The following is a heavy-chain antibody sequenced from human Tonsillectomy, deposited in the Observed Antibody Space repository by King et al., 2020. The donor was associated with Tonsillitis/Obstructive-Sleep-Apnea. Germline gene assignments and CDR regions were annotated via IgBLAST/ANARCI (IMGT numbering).Heavy chain of an antibody. V-gene: IGHV3-30*18. Sequence: GQRVESGGGGVQPGRSVRLSGAASGFSFSSYGMHWGSQAPGKGLEWVAVISYDGSNKYYADSVKGRFTISRDNSKNTLYLQMNSLRAEDTAVYYCAKEVVPAAIQGHYMDVWGKGTTVTVSS. CDR2: ISYDGSNK. CDR3: AKEVVPAAIQGHYMDV. D-gene: IGHD2-2*02. J-gene: IGHJ6*03. CDR1: GFSFSSYG.